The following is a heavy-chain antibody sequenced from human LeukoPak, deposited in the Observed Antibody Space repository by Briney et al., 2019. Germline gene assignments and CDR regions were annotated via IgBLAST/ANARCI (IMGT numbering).Heavy chain of an antibody. D-gene: IGHD4-11*01. J-gene: IGHJ6*02. CDR2: IDPTDYFT. CDR1: GYSFSSYL. V-gene: IGHV5-10-1*01. CDR3: ARQYSNYGGRYYGMDV. Sequence: GESLKISCKGYGYSFSSYLITWVRQMPGKGLEWMGRIDPTDYFTNYRPSFQGHVTISADKSISTAYLQWGSLQASGTATYYCARQYSNYGGRYYGMDVWGQGTTVTVSS.